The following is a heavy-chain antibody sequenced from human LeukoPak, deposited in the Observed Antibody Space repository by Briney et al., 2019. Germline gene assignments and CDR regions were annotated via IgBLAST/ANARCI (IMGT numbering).Heavy chain of an antibody. CDR3: ARVRSTSHYYYYGMDV. Sequence: GGSLRLSCAASGFTFSSYAMSWVRQAPGKGLEWVSAISGSGGSTYYADSVKGRFTISRDNSKNTLYLQMNSLRAEDTAVYYCARVRSTSHYYYYGMDVWGQGTTVTVSS. CDR2: ISGSGGST. CDR1: GFTFSSYA. D-gene: IGHD2-2*01. J-gene: IGHJ6*02. V-gene: IGHV3-23*01.